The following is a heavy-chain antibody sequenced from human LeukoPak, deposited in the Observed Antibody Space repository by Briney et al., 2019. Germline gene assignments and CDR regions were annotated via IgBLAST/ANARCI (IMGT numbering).Heavy chain of an antibody. CDR1: GGSFSGYY. V-gene: IGHV4-34*01. Sequence: NASETLSLACAVYGGSFSGYYWSWTRQPLGKGLEWIGDINHSGSTNYNPSLKSRVTISVDTSKNQFSLKLSAVTAADTAVYYCARGALAVAVDYWGQGTLVTVSS. CDR2: INHSGST. CDR3: ARGALAVAVDY. J-gene: IGHJ4*02. D-gene: IGHD6-19*01.